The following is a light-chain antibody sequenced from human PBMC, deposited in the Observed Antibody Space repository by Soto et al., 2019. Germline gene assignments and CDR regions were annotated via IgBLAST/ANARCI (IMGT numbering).Light chain of an antibody. CDR1: SSDVGGYNY. Sequence: QSVLTQPPSASGSPGQSGTISCTGTSSDVGGYNYVSWYQQHPGKAPKLMIYEVSKRPSGVPDRFSGSKSGNTASLTVSGLQAEDEADYYCSSYAGSNNLNVFGTGTKVTVL. J-gene: IGLJ1*01. CDR3: SSYAGSNNLNV. CDR2: EVS. V-gene: IGLV2-8*01.